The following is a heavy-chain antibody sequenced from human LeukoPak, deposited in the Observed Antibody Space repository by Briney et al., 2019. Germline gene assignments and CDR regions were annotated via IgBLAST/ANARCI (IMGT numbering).Heavy chain of an antibody. CDR1: GFTFDDYA. CDR2: ISWNSGRI. Sequence: RPGGSLRLSCAVSGFTFDDYAMHWVRQVPGKGLEWVSGISWNSGRIDYADPVKGRFTISIDNPKNSLYLQMNSLRAEDTALYYCAKGGSSVLLDYYFDYWGQGSLVTVSS. CDR3: AKGGSSVLLDYYFDY. J-gene: IGHJ4*02. D-gene: IGHD3-10*01. V-gene: IGHV3-9*01.